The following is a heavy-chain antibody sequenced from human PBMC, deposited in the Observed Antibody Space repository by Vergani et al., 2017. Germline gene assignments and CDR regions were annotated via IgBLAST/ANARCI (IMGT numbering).Heavy chain of an antibody. V-gene: IGHV3-30*18. Sequence: QVQLVESGGGVVQPGRSLRLSCAASGFTFSSYGMHWVRQAPGKGLEWVAVISYDGSNKYYADSVKGRFTISRDNSKNTLYLQMNSLRAEDTAVYYCAKDPSSPTVTSDYYYHYGMDVWGQGTTVTVSS. CDR3: AKDPSSPTVTSDYYYHYGMDV. CDR2: ISYDGSNK. J-gene: IGHJ6*02. CDR1: GFTFSSYG. D-gene: IGHD4-11*01.